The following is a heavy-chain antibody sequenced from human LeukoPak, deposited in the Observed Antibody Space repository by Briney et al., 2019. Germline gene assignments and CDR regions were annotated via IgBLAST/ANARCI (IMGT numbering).Heavy chain of an antibody. Sequence: GGSLRLSCAASGFTFSSYSMNWVRRAPGKGLEWVSSISSSSSYIYYADSVKGRFTISRDNAKNSLYLQMNSLRAEDTAVYYCARIRGVIIDYWGQGTLVTVSS. CDR1: GFTFSSYS. CDR3: ARIRGVIIDY. CDR2: ISSSSSYI. J-gene: IGHJ4*02. V-gene: IGHV3-21*01. D-gene: IGHD3-10*01.